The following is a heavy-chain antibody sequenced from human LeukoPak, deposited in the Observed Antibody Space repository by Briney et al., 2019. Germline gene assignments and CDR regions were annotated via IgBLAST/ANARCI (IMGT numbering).Heavy chain of an antibody. CDR3: ARGLDSSGYYHVVDS. J-gene: IGHJ4*02. CDR2: ISTSGRT. Sequence: GGSLRLSCADSGFTFSSYAMSWVRQAPGKGLEWVSLISTSGRTHYADSVRGRFTISRDNSKNTLSLHMNSLRAEDTAVYYCARGLDSSGYYHVVDSWGQGALVTVSS. CDR1: GFTFSSYA. D-gene: IGHD3-22*01. V-gene: IGHV3-23*01.